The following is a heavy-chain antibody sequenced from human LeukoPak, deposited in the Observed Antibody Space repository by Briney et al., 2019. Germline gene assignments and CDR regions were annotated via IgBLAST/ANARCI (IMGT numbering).Heavy chain of an antibody. J-gene: IGHJ4*02. Sequence: ASVKVSCKASGYTFTGYYMHWVRQAPGQGLAWMGWINPNSGGTNYAQKFQGRVTMTRDTSISTAYMELSRLRSDDTAVYYCARGYCSGGSCYSAQDYWGQGTLVTVSS. CDR2: INPNSGGT. CDR3: ARGYCSGGSCYSAQDY. CDR1: GYTFTGYY. D-gene: IGHD2-15*01. V-gene: IGHV1-2*02.